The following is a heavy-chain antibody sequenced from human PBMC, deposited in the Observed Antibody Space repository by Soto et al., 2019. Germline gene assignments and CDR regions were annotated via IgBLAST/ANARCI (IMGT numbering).Heavy chain of an antibody. Sequence: PVGSLRLSCAASGFTFSSYAMSWVRQAPGKGLEWVSAISGSGGSTYYAESVKGRFNIYRDSAKNSLYLQMNSLRAEETAFYYCAKDTGTNWGQGTLVTVSS. CDR3: AKDTGTN. V-gene: IGHV3-23*01. CDR1: GFTFSSYA. J-gene: IGHJ4*02. D-gene: IGHD4-4*01. CDR2: ISGSGGST.